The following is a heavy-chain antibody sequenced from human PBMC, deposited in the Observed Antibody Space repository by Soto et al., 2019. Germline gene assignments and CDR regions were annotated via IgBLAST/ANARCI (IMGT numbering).Heavy chain of an antibody. CDR3: ARDLRPGGSTSSFDL. J-gene: IGHJ2*01. Sequence: QVQLVQSGAEVKKPGSSVKVSCKASGGTFSSYAISWVRQAPGQGLAWMGGIIPIFGTANYAQKFQGRVTITADESTSTAYMELSSLRSEDTAVYYCARDLRPGGSTSSFDLWGRGTLVTVSS. V-gene: IGHV1-69*01. D-gene: IGHD3-16*01. CDR2: IIPIFGTA. CDR1: GGTFSSYA.